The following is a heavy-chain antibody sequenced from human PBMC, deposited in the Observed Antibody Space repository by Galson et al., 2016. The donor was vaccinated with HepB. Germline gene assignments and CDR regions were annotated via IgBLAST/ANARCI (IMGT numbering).Heavy chain of an antibody. CDR1: GYTFTKYW. CDR3: AADPVVREVNPAYYFDY. Sequence: QSGAEVKKPGESLRISCKGSGYTFTKYWINWVRQLPGKGLEWMGKIDPSGSYTNYSPTFQGHVTISADKSINTAYLQWRIRKASDTAMYYCAADPVVREVNPAYYFDYWGQGTLVTVSS. V-gene: IGHV5-10-1*01. CDR2: IDPSGSYT. J-gene: IGHJ4*02. D-gene: IGHD3-10*01.